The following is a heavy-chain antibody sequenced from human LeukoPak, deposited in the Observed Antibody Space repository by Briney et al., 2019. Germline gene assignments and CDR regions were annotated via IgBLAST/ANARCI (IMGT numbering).Heavy chain of an antibody. CDR1: GFTFRSYA. J-gene: IGHJ3*02. V-gene: IGHV3-64*01. CDR3: AREPDYGDCGNDAFDI. Sequence: GGSLRLFCAASGFTFRSYAMHWVRQAPGKGLEYVSAISSNGGSTYYANSVKGRFTISRENSKNTLYLQMGSLRAEDMAVYYCAREPDYGDCGNDAFDIWGQGTMVTVSS. CDR2: ISSNGGST. D-gene: IGHD4-17*01.